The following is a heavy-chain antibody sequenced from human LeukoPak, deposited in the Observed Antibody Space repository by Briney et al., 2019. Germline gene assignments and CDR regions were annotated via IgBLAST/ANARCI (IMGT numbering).Heavy chain of an antibody. Sequence: GGSLRLSCAASGFTFSSYAMSWVRQAPGKGLEWVSAISGSGGSTYYADSVKGRRTISRDNSKNTLYLQMNSLRAEDTAAYYCAKDPKTIFGVVIIGYFQHWGQGTLVTVSS. J-gene: IGHJ1*01. CDR1: GFTFSSYA. V-gene: IGHV3-23*01. D-gene: IGHD3-3*01. CDR2: ISGSGGST. CDR3: AKDPKTIFGVVIIGYFQH.